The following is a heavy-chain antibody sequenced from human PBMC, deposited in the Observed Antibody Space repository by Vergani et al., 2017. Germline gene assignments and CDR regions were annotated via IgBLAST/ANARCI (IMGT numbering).Heavy chain of an antibody. D-gene: IGHD6-13*01. CDR1: GYTFTGYY. V-gene: IGHV1-2*02. Sequence: QVQLGQSGAEVKKPGASVKVSCKASGYTFTGYYMHWVRQAPGQGLEWMGWINPNSGGTNYAQKFQGRVTMTRDTSISTSYMELSRLRSDDTAVYYCASGPPLAAAGRYYFDYWDQGTLVTVSS. J-gene: IGHJ4*02. CDR2: INPNSGGT. CDR3: ASGPPLAAAGRYYFDY.